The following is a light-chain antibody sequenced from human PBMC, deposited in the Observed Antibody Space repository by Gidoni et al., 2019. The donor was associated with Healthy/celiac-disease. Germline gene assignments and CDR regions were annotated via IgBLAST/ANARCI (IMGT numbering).Light chain of an antibody. V-gene: IGLV3-1*01. CDR3: QAWDSSIVV. CDR2: QDS. Sequence: SYELTQPPSVSVPPGQTASITCSGDKLGDKYACWYHQKPGQSPVLVIYQDSKRPSGLPERFSGSNSGNTATLTISGTQAMDEADYYCQAWDSSIVVFGGGTKLTVL. CDR1: KLGDKY. J-gene: IGLJ2*01.